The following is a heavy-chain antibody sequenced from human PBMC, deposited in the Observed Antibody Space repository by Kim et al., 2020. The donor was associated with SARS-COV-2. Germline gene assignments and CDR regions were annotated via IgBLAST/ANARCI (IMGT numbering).Heavy chain of an antibody. CDR3: ARDLTGTQIYYYYGMDV. J-gene: IGHJ6*02. CDR1: GGTFSSYA. CDR2: IIPIFGTA. D-gene: IGHD1-1*01. V-gene: IGHV1-69*13. Sequence: SVKVSCKASGGTFSSYAISWVRQAPGQGLEWMGGIIPIFGTANYAQKFQGRVTITADESTSTAYMELSSLRSEDTAVYYCARDLTGTQIYYYYGMDVWGQGTTVTVSS.